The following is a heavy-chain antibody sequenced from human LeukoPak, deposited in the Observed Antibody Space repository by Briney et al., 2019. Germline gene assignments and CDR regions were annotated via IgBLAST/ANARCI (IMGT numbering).Heavy chain of an antibody. V-gene: IGHV3-53*01. Sequence: GRSLRLSCAASGFTFSSYGMHWVRQAPGKGLEWVSVIYSGGSTYYADSVKGRFTISRDNSKNTLYLQMNSLRAEDTAVYYCARSQWLDDYWGQGTLVTVSS. CDR3: ARSQWLDDY. D-gene: IGHD6-19*01. J-gene: IGHJ4*02. CDR1: GFTFSSYG. CDR2: IYSGGST.